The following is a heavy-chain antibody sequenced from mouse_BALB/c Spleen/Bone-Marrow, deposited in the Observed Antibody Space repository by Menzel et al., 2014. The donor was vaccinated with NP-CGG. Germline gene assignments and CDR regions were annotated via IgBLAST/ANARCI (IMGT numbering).Heavy chain of an antibody. V-gene: IGHV14-3*02. J-gene: IGHJ2*01. CDR3: ARYRLGTYFDY. CDR2: IDPANGDT. CDR1: GFKIKDTY. D-gene: IGHD2-14*01. Sequence: VQLQQSGAELVKPGASVKLSCTASGFKIKDTYMHWVRQRPEQGLEWIGRIDPANGDTRYDPKFQGKATITADTSSSTAYVQLSSLTSEDTAVYCCARYRLGTYFDYWGQGTTLTVSS.